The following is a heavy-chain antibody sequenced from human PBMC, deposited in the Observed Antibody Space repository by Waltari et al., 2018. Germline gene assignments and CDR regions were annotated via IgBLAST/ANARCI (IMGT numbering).Heavy chain of an antibody. V-gene: IGHV3-30-3*01. J-gene: IGHJ4*02. CDR2: ISYDGSNK. Sequence: QVQLVESGGGVVQPGRSLRLSCAASGFTFSSYAMHWVRQAPCKGLEWVAVISYDGSNKYYADSVKGRFTISRDNSKNTLYLQMNSLRAEDTAVYYCARDNGGYAFDYWGQGTLVTVSS. D-gene: IGHD5-12*01. CDR3: ARDNGGYAFDY. CDR1: GFTFSSYA.